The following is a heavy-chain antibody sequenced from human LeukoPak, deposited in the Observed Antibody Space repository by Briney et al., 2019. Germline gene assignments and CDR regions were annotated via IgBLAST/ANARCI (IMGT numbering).Heavy chain of an antibody. CDR3: ARGQAVLDY. V-gene: IGHV3-48*01. CDR2: ISVSSRTI. Sequence: GGSLRLSCTASEFTFNSYSMNWVRQAPGKGLEWVSYISVSSRTIYYADSVKGRFTISRDNAKNSLYLQMNSLRAEDTAVYYCARGQAVLDYWGQGTLVTVSS. J-gene: IGHJ4*02. D-gene: IGHD6-6*01. CDR1: EFTFNSYS.